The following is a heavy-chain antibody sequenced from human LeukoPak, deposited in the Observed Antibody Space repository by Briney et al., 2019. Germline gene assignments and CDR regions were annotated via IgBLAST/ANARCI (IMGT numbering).Heavy chain of an antibody. Sequence: SETLSLTCTVSGGSISSYYWSWIRQPPGKGLEWIGYIYYRGSTNYNPSLKSRVTISVDTSKNQFSLELTSVTAADTALYYCARGFGSFPYYFGYWGQGALVTVSS. CDR3: ARGFGSFPYYFGY. CDR1: GGSISSYY. CDR2: IYYRGST. V-gene: IGHV4-59*01. J-gene: IGHJ4*02. D-gene: IGHD1-26*01.